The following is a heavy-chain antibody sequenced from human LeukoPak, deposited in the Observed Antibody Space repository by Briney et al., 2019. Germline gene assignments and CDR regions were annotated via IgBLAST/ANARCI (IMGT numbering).Heavy chain of an antibody. CDR2: IYTSGST. Sequence: SETLSLTCTVSGGSISSYYWSWIRQPAGKGLEWIGRIYTSGSTNYNPSLKSRVTMSVDTSKNQFSLKLSSVTAADTAVYYCASARRYSSGWYRLGDYWGQGTLVTVSS. V-gene: IGHV4-4*07. CDR1: GGSISSYY. CDR3: ASARRYSSGWYRLGDY. D-gene: IGHD6-19*01. J-gene: IGHJ4*02.